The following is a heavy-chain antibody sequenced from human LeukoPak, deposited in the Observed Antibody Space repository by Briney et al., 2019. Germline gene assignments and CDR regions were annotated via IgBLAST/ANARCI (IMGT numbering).Heavy chain of an antibody. Sequence: PSETLSLTCTVSRGSISSYYWSWIRQPPGKGLEWIGYIYYSGSTNYNPSLKSRVTISVDTSKNQFSLKLSSVTAADTAVYYCAREVHNWNLRRRYYYYMDVWGKGTTVTVSS. CDR2: IYYSGST. J-gene: IGHJ6*03. CDR1: RGSISSYY. CDR3: AREVHNWNLRRRYYYYMDV. D-gene: IGHD1-20*01. V-gene: IGHV4-59*01.